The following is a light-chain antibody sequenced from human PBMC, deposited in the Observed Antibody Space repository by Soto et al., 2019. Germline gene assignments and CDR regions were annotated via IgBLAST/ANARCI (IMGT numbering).Light chain of an antibody. CDR2: KAS. CDR1: QSIRSW. CDR3: QQTDTIPRT. Sequence: DIQMTQSPSPLPASVEDRATVTCRASQSIRSWLAWYQEKPGKAPKLLIYKASLLETGVPSRFSGSGSGTDFTLTVSSLQVEDFATYYCQQTDTIPRTFGQGTKVDIK. J-gene: IGKJ1*01. V-gene: IGKV1-5*03.